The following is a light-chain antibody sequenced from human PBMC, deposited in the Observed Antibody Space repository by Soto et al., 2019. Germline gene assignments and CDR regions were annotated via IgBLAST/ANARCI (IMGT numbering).Light chain of an antibody. CDR3: QEYNNWPPYT. V-gene: IGKV3-15*01. Sequence: EIVMTQSPATLSVSPGERATLSCRASESVSSNLAWYQQKPGQAPRLLIYGASTRATGIPARFSGSGSGTEFTLTLSRQQSEDFALYYCQEYNNWPPYTFGQGTKLEIK. J-gene: IGKJ2*01. CDR1: ESVSSN. CDR2: GAS.